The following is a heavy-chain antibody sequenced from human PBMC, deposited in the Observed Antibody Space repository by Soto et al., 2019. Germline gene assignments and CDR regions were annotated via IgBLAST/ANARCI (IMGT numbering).Heavy chain of an antibody. CDR3: ARDARNADYDY. V-gene: IGHV3-48*02. CDR1: GFTFRRHA. Sequence: EVQLVESGGGLVQPGGSLKLSCAGSGFTFRRHAMNWVRQAPGKGLEWVAYIHGTRSIIYYADSVKGRFTISRDNAKNSLYLQMDSLRDEDTALYYCARDARNADYDYWGQGTLVTVSS. D-gene: IGHD3-16*01. CDR2: IHGTRSII. J-gene: IGHJ4*02.